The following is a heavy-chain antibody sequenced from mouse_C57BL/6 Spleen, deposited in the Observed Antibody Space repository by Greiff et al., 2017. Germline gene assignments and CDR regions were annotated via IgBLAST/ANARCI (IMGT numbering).Heavy chain of an antibody. D-gene: IGHD2-4*01. CDR2: ISSGGSYT. V-gene: IGHV5-6*01. J-gene: IGHJ1*03. Sequence: EVQVVESDGDLVKPGGSLKLSCAASGFTFSSYGMSWVRQTPDKRLEWVATISSGGSYTYYPDSVKGRFTISKDNAKTTLYLQMSSLKSDDTAMYYCARQGDYARYFDVWGTGTTVTVSS. CDR1: GFTFSSYG. CDR3: ARQGDYARYFDV.